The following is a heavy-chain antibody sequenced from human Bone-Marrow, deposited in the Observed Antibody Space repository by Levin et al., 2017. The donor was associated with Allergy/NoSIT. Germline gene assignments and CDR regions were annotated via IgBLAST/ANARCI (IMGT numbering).Heavy chain of an antibody. V-gene: IGHV3-49*04. CDR3: TRDPDSSGWYLTWFDP. CDR1: GFTFGDYA. CDR2: IRSKAYGGTT. D-gene: IGHD6-19*01. J-gene: IGHJ5*02. Sequence: GGSLRLSCTASGFTFGDYAMSWVRQAPGKGLEWVGFIRSKAYGGTTEYAASVKGRFTISRDDSKSIAYLQMNSLKTEDTAVYYCTRDPDSSGWYLTWFDPWGQGTLVTVSS.